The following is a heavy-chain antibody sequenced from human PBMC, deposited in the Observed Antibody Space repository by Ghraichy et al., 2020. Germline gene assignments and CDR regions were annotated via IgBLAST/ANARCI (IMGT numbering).Heavy chain of an antibody. V-gene: IGHV3-21*01. J-gene: IGHJ6*02. CDR1: GFTFSSYS. CDR2: ISSSSSYI. D-gene: IGHD3-16*01. Sequence: WGSLRLSCAASGFTFSSYSMNWVRQAPGKGLEWVSSISSSSSYIYYADSVKGRFTISRDNAKNSLYLQMNSLRAEDTAVYYCARDTFGMEDYYYGMDVWGQGTTVTVSS. CDR3: ARDTFGMEDYYYGMDV.